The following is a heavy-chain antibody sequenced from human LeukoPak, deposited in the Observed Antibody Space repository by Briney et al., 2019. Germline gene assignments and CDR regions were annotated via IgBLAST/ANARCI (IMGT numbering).Heavy chain of an antibody. D-gene: IGHD3-9*01. CDR1: GASISSYY. J-gene: IGHJ5*02. Sequence: SETLSLTCTVSGASISSYYWSWVRQPPGKGLEWVGYIYTSGSTNYNPSLKSRVTISVDTSKNQFSLKLSSVTAADTAVYYCARHRYFYWLNWFDPWGQGTLVTVSS. CDR3: ARHRYFYWLNWFDP. V-gene: IGHV4-4*09. CDR2: IYTSGST.